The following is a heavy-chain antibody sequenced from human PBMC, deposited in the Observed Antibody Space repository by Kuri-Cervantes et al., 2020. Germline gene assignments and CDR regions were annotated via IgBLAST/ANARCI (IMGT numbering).Heavy chain of an antibody. CDR2: IIPIFGTA. V-gene: IGHV1-69*05. D-gene: IGHD4-23*01. CDR3: ARDLRGYGGNSVDWYFDL. Sequence: SGKVSCKASGGTFSSYAISWVRQAPGQGLEWMGGIIPIFGTANYAQKFQGRVTITTDESTSTAYMELSSLRSEDTAVYYCARDLRGYGGNSVDWYFDLWGRGTLVTVSS. CDR1: GGTFSSYA. J-gene: IGHJ2*01.